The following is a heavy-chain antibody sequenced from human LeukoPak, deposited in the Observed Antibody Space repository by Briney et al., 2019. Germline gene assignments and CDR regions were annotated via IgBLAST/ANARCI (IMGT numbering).Heavy chain of an antibody. J-gene: IGHJ4*02. Sequence: GGSLRLSCAASGFTFSSYAMSWVRQAPGKGLEWVSAISGSGGSTYYADSVKGRFTISRDNSNNTLYLQINSLIADDTAVYYCAKQSSQRFYDFWAGYYPLDSWGQGTLVAVSS. CDR2: ISGSGGST. V-gene: IGHV3-23*01. CDR3: AKQSSQRFYDFWAGYYPLDS. D-gene: IGHD3-3*01. CDR1: GFTFSSYA.